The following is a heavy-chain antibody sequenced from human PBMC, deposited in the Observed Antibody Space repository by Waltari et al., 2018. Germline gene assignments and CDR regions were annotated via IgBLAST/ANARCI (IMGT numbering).Heavy chain of an antibody. D-gene: IGHD3-3*01. CDR2: INPNGGGT. V-gene: IGHV1-2*02. J-gene: IGHJ6*02. CDR3: ARVRREWPLGHYYGMDV. Sequence: QVQLVQSGAEVKKPGASVKVSCKASGYTFTGYYMHWVRQAPGQGLEWMGWINPNGGGTNSSQKFQGRVTMTRDTSISTAYLELSRLGSDDTAVYYCARVRREWPLGHYYGMDVWGQGTTVTVSS. CDR1: GYTFTGYY.